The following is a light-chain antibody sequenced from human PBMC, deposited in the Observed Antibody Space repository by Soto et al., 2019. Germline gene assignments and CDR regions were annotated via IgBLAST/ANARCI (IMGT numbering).Light chain of an antibody. CDR1: QSVSSY. CDR3: QQYNSWPPKIT. V-gene: IGKV3-15*01. CDR2: GAS. J-gene: IGKJ5*01. Sequence: EIVLTQSPATLSVSPWERATLSCRASQSVSSYLAWYQQKPGQAPRLLIYGASTRATDIPARFSGSGSGTDFTLTISSLQSEDFAVYYCQQYNSWPPKITFGQGTRLEI.